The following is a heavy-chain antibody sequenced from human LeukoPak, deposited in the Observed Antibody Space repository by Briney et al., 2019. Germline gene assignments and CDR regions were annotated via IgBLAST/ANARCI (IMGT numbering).Heavy chain of an antibody. CDR1: GFTFSHYW. Sequence: GGSLRLSCAASGFTFSHYWMSWVRRAPGKGLEWVANIKHDGSQKEHVDSVKGRFTISRDNAKNSLFLQMNSLRAEDTAVYFCARASSRGDFEYWGQGTLVTVSS. J-gene: IGHJ4*02. CDR2: IKHDGSQK. V-gene: IGHV3-7*01. D-gene: IGHD3-10*01. CDR3: ARASSRGDFEY.